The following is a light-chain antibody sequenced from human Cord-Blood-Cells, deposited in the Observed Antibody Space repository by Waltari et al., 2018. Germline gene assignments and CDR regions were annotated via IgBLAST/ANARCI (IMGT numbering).Light chain of an antibody. CDR2: AAS. J-gene: IGKJ1*01. CDR3: QQSYSLWT. CDR1: QSISSY. V-gene: IGKV1-39*01. Sequence: DIQMTQSPSSLSASVGDRVPITCRASQSISSYLNWYQQKPGKAPKLLIYAASSLQSGVPSRFSGSGSGTDFTLTISSLQPEDFATYYCQQSYSLWTFGQGTKVEIK.